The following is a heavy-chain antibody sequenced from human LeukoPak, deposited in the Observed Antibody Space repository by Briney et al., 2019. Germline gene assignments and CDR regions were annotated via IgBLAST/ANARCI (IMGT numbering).Heavy chain of an antibody. CDR2: ILTSGTT. CDR1: NGSISSYH. J-gene: IGHJ4*02. D-gene: IGHD1-26*01. V-gene: IGHV4-4*09. CDR3: ARLRVSGSYLYYFDS. Sequence: SETLSLTCTVSNGSISSYHWSWVRQPPGKGLEWIGYILTSGTTNYNPSLKRRLTISVDTSKNQFTLKLSSVTAADTAVYYCARLRVSGSYLYYFDSWGQGTLVTVSS.